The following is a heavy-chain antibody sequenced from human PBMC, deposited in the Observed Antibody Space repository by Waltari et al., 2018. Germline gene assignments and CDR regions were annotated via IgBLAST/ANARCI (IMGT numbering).Heavy chain of an antibody. CDR1: GYSISSGYY. V-gene: IGHV4-38-2*02. Sequence: QVQLQESGPGLVKPSETLSLTCTVSGYSISSGYYWGWIRQPPGKGLEWIGSIYHSGSTYYNPSLKSRVTISVDTSKNQFSLKLSSVTAADTAVYYCARDLHSGWFDPWGQGTLVTVSS. CDR3: ARDLHSGWFDP. CDR2: IYHSGST. J-gene: IGHJ5*02.